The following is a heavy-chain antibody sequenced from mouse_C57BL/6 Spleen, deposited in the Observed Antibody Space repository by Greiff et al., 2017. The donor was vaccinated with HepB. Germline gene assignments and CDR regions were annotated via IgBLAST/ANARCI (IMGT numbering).Heavy chain of an antibody. Sequence: QVQLQQPGAELVMPGASVKLSCKASGYTFTSYWMHWVKQRPGQGLEWIGEIDPSDSYTNYNQKFKGKSTLTVDKSSSTAYMQLSSLTSEDSAVYDCANLDYCLDYWGQGTTLTVSS. CDR1: GYTFTSYW. V-gene: IGHV1-69*01. D-gene: IGHD1-1*01. CDR2: IDPSDSYT. CDR3: ANLDYCLDY. J-gene: IGHJ2*01.